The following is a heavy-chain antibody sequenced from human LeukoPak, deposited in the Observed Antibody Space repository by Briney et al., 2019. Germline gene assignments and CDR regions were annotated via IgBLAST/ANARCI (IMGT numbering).Heavy chain of an antibody. CDR1: GFTFSTYW. CDR2: INIDGSST. Sequence: GGSLRLSCAASGFTFSTYWMHWVRQAPGKGLVWVSRINIDGSSTSYADSVKGRFTISRDNAKNTLYLQMNSLRAEDTAVYYCARDRDHSNNWYIFLDYWGQGTLVTVSS. D-gene: IGHD6-13*01. V-gene: IGHV3-74*01. J-gene: IGHJ4*02. CDR3: ARDRDHSNNWYIFLDY.